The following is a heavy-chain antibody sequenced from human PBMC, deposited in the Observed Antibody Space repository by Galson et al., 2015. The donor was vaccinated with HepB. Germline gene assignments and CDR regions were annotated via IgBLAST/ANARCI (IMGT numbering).Heavy chain of an antibody. J-gene: IGHJ5*02. Sequence: SLRLSCAASGFTFSSYSMNWVRQAPGKGLEWVSSISSSSSYIYYADSVKGRFTISRDNAKNSLYLQMNSLRAEDTAVYYCARRMDTAMGNWFDPWGQGTLVTVSS. CDR3: ARRMDTAMGNWFDP. D-gene: IGHD5-18*01. CDR1: GFTFSSYS. CDR2: ISSSSSYI. V-gene: IGHV3-21*01.